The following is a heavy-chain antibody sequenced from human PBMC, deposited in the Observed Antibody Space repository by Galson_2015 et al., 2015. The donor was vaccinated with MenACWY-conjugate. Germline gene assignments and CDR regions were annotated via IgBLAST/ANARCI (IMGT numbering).Heavy chain of an antibody. CDR3: ARDNPHYDILTGSIDY. V-gene: IGHV1-3*01. CDR2: INAGNGNT. CDR1: GYTFTSYA. D-gene: IGHD3-9*01. Sequence: SVKVSCKASGYTFTSYAMHWVRQAPGQRLEWMGWINAGNGNTKYSQKFQGRVTITRDTSASTAYMELSSLRSEDTAVYYCARDNPHYDILTGSIDYWGQGTLVTVSS. J-gene: IGHJ4*02.